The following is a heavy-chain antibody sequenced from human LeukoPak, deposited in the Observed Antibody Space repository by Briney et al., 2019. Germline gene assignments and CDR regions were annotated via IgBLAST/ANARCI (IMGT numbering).Heavy chain of an antibody. CDR2: ISSSSSYI. CDR3: ARVKVATGPFGRIFDAFDI. V-gene: IGHV3-21*01. J-gene: IGHJ3*02. D-gene: IGHD5-12*01. Sequence: GALRLSFAASGFPFSSYSMNWVRQAPGKGLEWVPSISSSSSYIYYADSVKGRFTISRDNAKNSLYLQMNSLRAEDTAVYYCARVKVATGPFGRIFDAFDIWGQGTMVTVSS. CDR1: GFPFSSYS.